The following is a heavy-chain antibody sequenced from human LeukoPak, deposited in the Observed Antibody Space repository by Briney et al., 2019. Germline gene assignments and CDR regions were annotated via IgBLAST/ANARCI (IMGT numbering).Heavy chain of an antibody. CDR3: ARDSSGYFGALGYFDY. CDR1: GFTLSSYS. CDR2: ISSSSYI. J-gene: IGHJ4*02. D-gene: IGHD3-22*01. V-gene: IGHV3-21*01. Sequence: GGSLRLSCAASGFTLSSYSMNWVRQAPGKGLEWVSSISSSSYIYYADSVKGRFTISRDNAKNSLYLQMNSLRAEDTAVYYCARDSSGYFGALGYFDYWGQGTLVTVSS.